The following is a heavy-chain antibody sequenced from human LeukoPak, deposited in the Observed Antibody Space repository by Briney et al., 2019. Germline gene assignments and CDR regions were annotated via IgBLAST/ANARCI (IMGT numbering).Heavy chain of an antibody. CDR2: IYYSGST. CDR3: ARRISGWVFDY. Sequence: PSETLSLTCTVSGGSITSSSYYWGWIRQPPGKGLEWIGSIYYSGSTYYNPSLKSRVTISVDTSKNQFSLKLSSVTATDTAVYHCARRISGWVFDYWGQGTLVTVSS. D-gene: IGHD6-19*01. CDR1: GGSITSSSYY. V-gene: IGHV4-39*01. J-gene: IGHJ4*02.